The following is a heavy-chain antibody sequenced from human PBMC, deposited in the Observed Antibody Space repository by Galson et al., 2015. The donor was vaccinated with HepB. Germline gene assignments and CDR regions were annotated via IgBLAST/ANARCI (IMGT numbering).Heavy chain of an antibody. CDR2: IYYSGST. D-gene: IGHD7-27*01. Sequence: LSLTCTVSGGSISSYYWSWIRQPPGKGLEWIGYIYYSGSTNYNPSLKSRVTISVDTSKNQFSLKLSSVTAADTAVYYCARDRSGQWYFDLWGRGTLVTVSS. CDR1: GGSISSYY. CDR3: ARDRSGQWYFDL. V-gene: IGHV4-59*01. J-gene: IGHJ2*01.